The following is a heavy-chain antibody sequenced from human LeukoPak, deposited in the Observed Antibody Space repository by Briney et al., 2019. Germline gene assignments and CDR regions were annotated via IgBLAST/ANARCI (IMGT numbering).Heavy chain of an antibody. CDR3: AREKSGGLSGYLGGLFATYYTYYYMDV. CDR1: GYTFTIYN. Sequence: ASVKVSCKASGYTFTIYNIHWVRQAPGQGLEWMGMINPSDGATTYAQRFQGRLTMTRDMSTTTVYMDLRSLRSEDTAVYFCAREKSGGLSGYLGGLFATYYTYYYMDVWGRGTMVTVSS. CDR2: INPSDGAT. J-gene: IGHJ6*03. D-gene: IGHD3-16*01. V-gene: IGHV1-46*01.